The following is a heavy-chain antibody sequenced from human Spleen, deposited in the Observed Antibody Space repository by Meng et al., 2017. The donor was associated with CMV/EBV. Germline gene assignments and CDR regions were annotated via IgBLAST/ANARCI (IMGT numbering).Heavy chain of an antibody. D-gene: IGHD6-13*01. CDR3: AKAFSASWYREYYDH. CDR2: ITASGGST. Sequence: GESLKISCAASEFTFSNYAMSWVRQAPGRGLAWVSAITASGGSTYYADSVKGRFTVSRDNSKNTLYLQMNSLRAEDTALYYCAKAFSASWYREYYDHWGQGTLVTVSS. J-gene: IGHJ4*02. CDR1: EFTFSNYA. V-gene: IGHV3-23*01.